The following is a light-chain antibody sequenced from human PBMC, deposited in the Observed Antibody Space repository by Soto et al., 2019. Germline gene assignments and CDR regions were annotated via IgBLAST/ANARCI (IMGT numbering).Light chain of an antibody. CDR3: QQYNYFWA. CDR2: DAS. V-gene: IGKV1-5*01. J-gene: IGKJ1*01. CDR1: QSISSW. Sequence: DIHMTKSPSTVSASVLDRFTITCRASQSISSWLAWYQQKPGKAPKLLIYDASNLESGVPSRFSGGGSGTEFSLTISSLQPDDFATYYCQQYNYFWAFGQGTKVDIK.